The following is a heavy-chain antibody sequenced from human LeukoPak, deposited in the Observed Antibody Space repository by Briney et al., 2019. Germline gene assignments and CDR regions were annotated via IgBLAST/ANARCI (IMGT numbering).Heavy chain of an antibody. V-gene: IGHV3-23*01. Sequence: GGSLRLSCAASGFTLRNYAMTWVRQAPEKGLEWVSTLSGISSSTYYADSVKGRFTISRDNSKNTLYLQMNSLRAEDTAVYYCAKVGIYSSGWYYFDYWGQGTLVTVSS. D-gene: IGHD6-19*01. CDR1: GFTLRNYA. CDR2: LSGISSST. J-gene: IGHJ4*02. CDR3: AKVGIYSSGWYYFDY.